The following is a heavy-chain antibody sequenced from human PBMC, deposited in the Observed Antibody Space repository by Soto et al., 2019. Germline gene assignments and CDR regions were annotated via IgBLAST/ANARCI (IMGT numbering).Heavy chain of an antibody. Sequence: QLQLQESGPGLVKPSETLSLTCTVSGGSISSSSYYWGWIRHPPGKGLEWLGSIYYSGSTYYNPSLKGRVTISVDTSKNQFSLTLSSVTAADTAVYSCARRCGLKYHLLCGWFDPWGQGTLVTVSS. J-gene: IGHJ5*02. CDR3: ARRCGLKYHLLCGWFDP. D-gene: IGHD2-2*01. CDR2: IYYSGST. CDR1: GGSISSSSYY. V-gene: IGHV4-39*01.